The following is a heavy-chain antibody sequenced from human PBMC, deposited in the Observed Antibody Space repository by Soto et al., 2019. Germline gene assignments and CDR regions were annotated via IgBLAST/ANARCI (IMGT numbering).Heavy chain of an antibody. V-gene: IGHV1-8*01. J-gene: IGHJ4*02. CDR3: VRVFGRIDY. CDR2: MNPKSGYT. D-gene: IGHD3-10*02. Sequence: QVQLVQSGAEVKKPGASVKVSCKASGYTFTTYDINWVRQATGQRLEWVGWMNPKSGYTGFAQNCPGRLSMTRDTSISTAYMELSSLRSEDTAVYYCVRVFGRIDYWGQGTLVTVSS. CDR1: GYTFTTYD.